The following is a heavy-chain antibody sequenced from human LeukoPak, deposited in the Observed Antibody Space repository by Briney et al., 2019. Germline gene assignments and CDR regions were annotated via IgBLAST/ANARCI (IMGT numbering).Heavy chain of an antibody. CDR3: ARWAPYGDSHFDY. J-gene: IGHJ4*02. Sequence: GGSLRLSCAASGFTVSSNYMSWVRQAPGKGLEWVSVIYSGGSTYYADSVKGRFTISRDNSKNTLYLQMNSLRAEDTAVYYCARWAPYGDSHFDYWGQGTLVTVSS. CDR2: IYSGGST. V-gene: IGHV3-53*01. CDR1: GFTVSSNY. D-gene: IGHD4-17*01.